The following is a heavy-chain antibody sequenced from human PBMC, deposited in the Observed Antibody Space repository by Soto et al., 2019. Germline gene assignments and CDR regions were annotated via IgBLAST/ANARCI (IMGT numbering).Heavy chain of an antibody. D-gene: IGHD1-26*01. Sequence: QVQLVQSGAEVKKPGSSVKVSCKASGGTFSSYAISWVRQAPGQGLEWMGGIIPIFGTANYAQKFQGRVTITADESTSTAYMELSSLRSEDTAVYYCARGYHGGSYSFSLSEEGWFDPWGQGTLVTVSS. J-gene: IGHJ5*02. V-gene: IGHV1-69*12. CDR2: IIPIFGTA. CDR1: GGTFSSYA. CDR3: ARGYHGGSYSFSLSEEGWFDP.